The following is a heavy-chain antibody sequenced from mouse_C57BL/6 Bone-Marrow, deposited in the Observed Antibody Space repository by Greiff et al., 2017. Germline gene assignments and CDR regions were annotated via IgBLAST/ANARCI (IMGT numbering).Heavy chain of an antibody. CDR1: GYTFTSYW. J-gene: IGHJ3*01. CDR2: IDPSDSET. V-gene: IGHV1-52*01. Sequence: VQLQQPGAELVRPGSSVKLSCKASGYTFTSYWMHWVKQRPIQGLEWIGNIDPSDSETHYNQKFKDKATLTVDKSSSTAYMQLSSLTSEDSAVYYCARRYYGSSFAYWGQGTLVTVSA. CDR3: ARRYYGSSFAY. D-gene: IGHD2-1*01.